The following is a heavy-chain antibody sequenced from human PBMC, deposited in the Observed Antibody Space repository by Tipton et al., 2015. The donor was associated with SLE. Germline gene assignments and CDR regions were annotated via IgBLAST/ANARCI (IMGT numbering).Heavy chain of an antibody. CDR2: IYYSGNT. Sequence: TLSLTCTVSGGSISRNGYYWSWIRQHPGKGLEWIGHIYYSGNTYYNPSLKSRVTMSVDTSYNQFSLKLSSVNAADTAVYYCARERRRVLTTPSDAFDIWGQGTMVTVSA. V-gene: IGHV4-31*03. D-gene: IGHD4/OR15-4a*01. CDR1: GGSISRNGYY. J-gene: IGHJ3*02. CDR3: ARERRRVLTTPSDAFDI.